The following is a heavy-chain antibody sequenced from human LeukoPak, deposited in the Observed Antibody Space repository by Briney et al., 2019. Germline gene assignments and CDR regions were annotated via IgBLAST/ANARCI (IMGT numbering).Heavy chain of an antibody. Sequence: EPGGSPRLSCAASGFTFRSYSMNWVRQAPGKGLEWVSAISGSGGSTYYEDSVKGRFTISRANSKNTLYLQMNSLRAEDTAVYYCARRSGIAVAGAFDYWGQGTLVTVSS. CDR3: ARRSGIAVAGAFDY. D-gene: IGHD6-19*01. V-gene: IGHV3-23*01. CDR1: GFTFRSYS. J-gene: IGHJ4*02. CDR2: ISGSGGST.